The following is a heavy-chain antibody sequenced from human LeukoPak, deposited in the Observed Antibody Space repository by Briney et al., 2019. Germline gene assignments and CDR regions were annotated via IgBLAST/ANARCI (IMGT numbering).Heavy chain of an antibody. CDR3: ARHYYYDFWSGYPHFDY. D-gene: IGHD3-3*01. CDR1: GGSLSSSSYY. V-gene: IGHV4-39*01. J-gene: IGHJ4*02. CDR2: IYYSGST. Sequence: SETLSLTCTVSGGSLSSSSYYWGWIRQPPGKGLEWIGSIYYSGSTYYNPSLKSRVTISVDTSKNQFSLKLSSVTAADTAVYYCARHYYYDFWSGYPHFDYWGQGTLVTVSS.